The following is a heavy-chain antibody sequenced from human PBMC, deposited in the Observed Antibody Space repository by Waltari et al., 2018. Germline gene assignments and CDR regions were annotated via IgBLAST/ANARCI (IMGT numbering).Heavy chain of an antibody. J-gene: IGHJ4*02. D-gene: IGHD2-2*03. V-gene: IGHV3-33*01. CDR3: ARAPGYCSSTSCFVGFDY. CDR2: IWYDGSNK. Sequence: QVQLVESGGGVVQPGRSLRLSCAASGFTFSSYGMHWVRQAPGQGLEWVAVIWYDGSNKYYADSVKGRFTISRDNSKNTLYLQMNSLRAEDTAVYYCARAPGYCSSTSCFVGFDYWGQGTLVTVSS. CDR1: GFTFSSYG.